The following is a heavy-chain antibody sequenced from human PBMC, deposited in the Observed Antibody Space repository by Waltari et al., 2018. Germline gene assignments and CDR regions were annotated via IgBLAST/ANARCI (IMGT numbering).Heavy chain of an antibody. V-gene: IGHV4-34*02. J-gene: IGHJ4*02. CDR2: TTDSERT. D-gene: IGHD1-1*01. CDR3: ARGDGTGKYGY. CDR1: GGSFRGYY. Sequence: QVQLQQWGAGLLKPSETLSLTCAVYGGSFRGYYWSWIRQPPGKGLEWIGKTTDSERTKYNPSLKIRISISLDSSKIQFSLTVFSVTAADAAVYYCARGDGTGKYGYWGQGTRVTVSS.